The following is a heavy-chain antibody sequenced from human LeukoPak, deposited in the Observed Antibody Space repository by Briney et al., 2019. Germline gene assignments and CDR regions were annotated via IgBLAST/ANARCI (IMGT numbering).Heavy chain of an antibody. V-gene: IGHV4-59*01. J-gene: IGHJ4*02. CDR3: ARDDYYHSSGGWGFDY. CDR1: GGSISTYY. CDR2: IYYSGST. D-gene: IGHD3-22*01. Sequence: SETLSFTCTVSGGSISTYYWSWIRQPPGKGLEWIGYIYYSGSTNYNSSLKSRVIISVDTSKKQLSLKLSSVTAADTAVYYCARDDYYHSSGGWGFDYWGQGTLVTVSS.